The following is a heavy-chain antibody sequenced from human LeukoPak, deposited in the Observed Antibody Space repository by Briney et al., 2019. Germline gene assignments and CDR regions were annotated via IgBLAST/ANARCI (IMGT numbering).Heavy chain of an antibody. CDR2: IYSGGST. Sequence: GGSLRLSCAASGFTVSSNYMSWVRQAPGEGLEWVSVIYSGGSTYYADSVKGRFTISRDNSKNTLYLQMNSLRAEDTAVYYCARGPNYYGSGSYYNAAYWGQGTLVTVSS. CDR3: ARGPNYYGSGSYYNAAY. J-gene: IGHJ4*02. D-gene: IGHD3-10*01. CDR1: GFTVSSNY. V-gene: IGHV3-66*02.